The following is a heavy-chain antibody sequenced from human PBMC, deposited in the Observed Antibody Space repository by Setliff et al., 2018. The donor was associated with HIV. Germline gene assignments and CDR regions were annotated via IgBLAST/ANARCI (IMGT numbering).Heavy chain of an antibody. J-gene: IGHJ4*02. CDR3: AAWNY. Sequence: ETLSLTCAVSGYSISSSNWWAWFRQPPGKGLEWVANIKQDGSEEYYVDSVKGRFTISRDNAKNSLYLQMDSLRAEDTAVYYCAAWNYWGRGTLVTVSS. CDR2: IKQDGSEE. V-gene: IGHV3-7*01. CDR1: GYSISSSNW. D-gene: IGHD1-1*01.